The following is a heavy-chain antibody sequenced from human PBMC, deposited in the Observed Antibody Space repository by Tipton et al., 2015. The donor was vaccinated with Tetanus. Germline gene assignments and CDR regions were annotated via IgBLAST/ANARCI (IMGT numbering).Heavy chain of an antibody. J-gene: IGHJ4*02. CDR2: IYYSGST. CDR1: GGSIGSSSFY. V-gene: IGHV4-39*01. Sequence: TLSLTCTVSGGSIGSSSFYWGWIRQPPGKELEWIGSIYYSGSTYYNPSLKSRVTISVDTSKNQFSLRLSSVTAADTAVYYCARRQTYCTNGFCPFENWGQGTLVTVSS. CDR3: ARRQTYCTNGFCPFEN. D-gene: IGHD2-8*01.